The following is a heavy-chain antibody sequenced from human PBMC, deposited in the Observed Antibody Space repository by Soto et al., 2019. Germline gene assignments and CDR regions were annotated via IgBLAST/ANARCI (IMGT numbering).Heavy chain of an antibody. Sequence: SETLSLTCTVSGGSISSGDYYWSWIRQPPGKGLEWIGYIYYSGSTYYNPSLKSRVTISVDTSKNQFSLKLSSVTAADTAVYYCARGPFVPRITMIVVVRIRYYGLDVWGQGTTVTVSS. J-gene: IGHJ6*02. CDR2: IYYSGST. CDR3: ARGPFVPRITMIVVVRIRYYGLDV. D-gene: IGHD3-22*01. CDR1: GGSISSGDYY. V-gene: IGHV4-30-4*01.